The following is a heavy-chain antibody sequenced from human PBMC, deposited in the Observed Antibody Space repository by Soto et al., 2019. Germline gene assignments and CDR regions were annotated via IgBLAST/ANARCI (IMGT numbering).Heavy chain of an antibody. CDR3: ARDSPIGSTFSGYDAIDY. CDR1: GGPFSNDI. CDR2: FIPLLNTA. J-gene: IGHJ4*02. V-gene: IGHV1-69*08. Sequence: QVQLVQSGPEVKKPGSSVKVSCKASGGPFSNDIITWVRQAPGQGLEWMGRFIPLLNTATYAQKFQGRVTITADRSTGTAYMELNSLRSEDTAVYYCARDSPIGSTFSGYDAIDYWGQGTLVTVSS. D-gene: IGHD5-12*01.